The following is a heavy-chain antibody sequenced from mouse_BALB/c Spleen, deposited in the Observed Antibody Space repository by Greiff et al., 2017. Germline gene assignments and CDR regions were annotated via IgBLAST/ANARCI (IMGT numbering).Heavy chain of an antibody. CDR1: GFTFSSYG. Sequence: EVKLVESGGDLVKPGGSLKLSCAASGFTFSSYGMSWVRQTPDKRLEWVATISSGGSYTYYPDSVKGRFTISRDNAKNTLYLQMSSLKSEDTAMYYCARRTTAGYAMDYWGQGTSVTVSS. D-gene: IGHD1-2*01. CDR2: ISSGGSYT. V-gene: IGHV5-6*02. J-gene: IGHJ4*01. CDR3: ARRTTAGYAMDY.